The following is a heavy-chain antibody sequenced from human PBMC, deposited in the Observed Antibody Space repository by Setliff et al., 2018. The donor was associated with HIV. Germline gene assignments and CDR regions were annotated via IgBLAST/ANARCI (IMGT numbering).Heavy chain of an antibody. D-gene: IGHD3-16*01. Sequence: ASVKVSCKASGYTFTSYGISWVRQAPGQGLEWMGLIDPDRGDTVYAEKFQGRVTITADRSIDIAYMKLSSLTSEDTAMYFCAWGTQRPIDSWGQGTLVTVSS. V-gene: IGHV1-8*02. CDR3: AWGTQRPIDS. CDR1: GYTFTSYG. J-gene: IGHJ4*02. CDR2: IDPDRGDT.